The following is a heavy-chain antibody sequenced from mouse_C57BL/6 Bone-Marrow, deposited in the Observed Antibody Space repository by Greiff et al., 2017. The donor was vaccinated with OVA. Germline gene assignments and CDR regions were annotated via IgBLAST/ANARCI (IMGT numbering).Heavy chain of an antibody. D-gene: IGHD1-1*01. CDR1: GFTFSSYG. V-gene: IGHV5-6*01. CDR3: ARHPFYYGSSYWYFDV. J-gene: IGHJ1*03. Sequence: EVMLVESGGDLVKPGGSLKLSCAASGFTFSSYGMSWVRQTPDKRLEWVATISSGGSYTYYPDSVKGRFTISRDNAKNTLYLQMSSLQSEDTAMYYCARHPFYYGSSYWYFDVWGTGTTVTVSS. CDR2: ISSGGSYT.